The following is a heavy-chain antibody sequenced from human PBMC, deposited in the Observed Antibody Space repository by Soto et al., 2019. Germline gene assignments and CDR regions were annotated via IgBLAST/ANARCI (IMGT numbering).Heavy chain of an antibody. J-gene: IGHJ4*02. CDR3: ARDGYDGSGSPYPAF. V-gene: IGHV4-59*01. CDR2: IYYLGST. Sequence: LXLTCTVSVASISEYFWSWIRQSPGKGLEWIGYIYYLGSTDYNPSLKSRVTISVDTSKRQFSLRLTSVTAAETAVYYCARDGYDGSGSPYPAFWGPGTQVTVSS. D-gene: IGHD3-10*01. CDR1: VASISEYF.